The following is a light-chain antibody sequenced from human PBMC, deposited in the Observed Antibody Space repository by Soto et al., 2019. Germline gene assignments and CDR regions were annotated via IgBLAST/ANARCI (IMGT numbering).Light chain of an antibody. CDR3: TSPTPGSLYV. CDR1: SSDVGNYNY. V-gene: IGLV2-14*01. Sequence: QSALTQPACVSGSPGQSITISCTGTSSDVGNYNYVSWYQQYPGRVPKLLIYMVSNRASGVSNRFSGSKSGNTASLTISGLQAEDEADYFCTSPTPGSLYVFGTGTKVTAL. CDR2: MVS. J-gene: IGLJ1*01.